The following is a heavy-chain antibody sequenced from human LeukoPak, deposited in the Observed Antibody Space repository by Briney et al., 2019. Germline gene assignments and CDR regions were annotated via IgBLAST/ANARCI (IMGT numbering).Heavy chain of an antibody. D-gene: IGHD3-10*01. CDR2: ITDSGGTT. CDR3: AKVPYSDYGAGRPPFMDV. Sequence: GGSLRLSCAASGFTFSSYAMSWVRQAPGKGLEWVSTITDSGGTTYYADSVKGRFTISRDNSKNTLYLQMNSLRDEDTAVYYCAKVPYSDYGAGRPPFMDVWGHGTTVAIPS. V-gene: IGHV3-23*01. CDR1: GFTFSSYA. J-gene: IGHJ6*02.